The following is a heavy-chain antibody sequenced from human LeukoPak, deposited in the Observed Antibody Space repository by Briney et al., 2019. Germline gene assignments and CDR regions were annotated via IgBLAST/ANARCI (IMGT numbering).Heavy chain of an antibody. CDR2: ISWNSGSI. Sequence: PGRSLRLSCAASGFTFDDYAMHWVRQAPGKGLEWVSGISWNSGSIGYADSVKGRFTISRDNAKNSLYLQMNSLRAEDTALYYCAKEITMVRGVIANYYYGMDVWGQGTTVTVSS. D-gene: IGHD3-10*01. CDR3: AKEITMVRGVIANYYYGMDV. J-gene: IGHJ6*02. CDR1: GFTFDDYA. V-gene: IGHV3-9*01.